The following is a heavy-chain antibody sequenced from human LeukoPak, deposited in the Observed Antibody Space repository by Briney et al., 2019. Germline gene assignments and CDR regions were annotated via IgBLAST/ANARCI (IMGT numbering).Heavy chain of an antibody. J-gene: IGHJ3*02. D-gene: IGHD5-12*01. CDR1: GGSISSGGYY. V-gene: IGHV4-31*03. Sequence: SETLSLTCTVSGGSISSGGYYWSWIRQRPGKGLEWIGYIYYSGSTYYNPSLKSRFTISVDTSKNQFSLKLSSVTAADTAVYYCARDEGKMASFGAFDIWGQGTMVTVSS. CDR2: IYYSGST. CDR3: ARDEGKMASFGAFDI.